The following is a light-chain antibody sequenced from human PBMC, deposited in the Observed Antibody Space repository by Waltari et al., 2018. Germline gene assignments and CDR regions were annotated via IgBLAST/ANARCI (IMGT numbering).Light chain of an antibody. CDR1: QPITNY. CDR3: QRYDNLPVFA. J-gene: IGKJ3*01. Sequence: DIQLTQSPSSLSASVGDRVSLTCRASQPITNYLNWYQQKPGKAPRLLIYDASNLQAGVPSRFSGSQSGTEFTFTIASLQPEDVATYYCQRYDNLPVFAFGPGTKLDIQ. CDR2: DAS. V-gene: IGKV1-33*01.